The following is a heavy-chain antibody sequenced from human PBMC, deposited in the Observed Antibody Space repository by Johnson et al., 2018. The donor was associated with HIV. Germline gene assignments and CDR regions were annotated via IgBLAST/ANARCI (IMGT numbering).Heavy chain of an antibody. D-gene: IGHD3-22*01. Sequence: EVQLVESGGGVVRPGGSLRLSCVAYGFTLDDYDMSWVRQTPGKGLEWVSGFYRNGGSAGYAASVKGRFTISRDNAENSLYLQMNSLTAEDTAVYYCARDSETSITMIVVVITGAFDIWGQGTMVTVSS. CDR3: ARDSETSITMIVVVITGAFDI. V-gene: IGHV3-20*04. J-gene: IGHJ3*02. CDR1: GFTLDDYD. CDR2: FYRNGGSA.